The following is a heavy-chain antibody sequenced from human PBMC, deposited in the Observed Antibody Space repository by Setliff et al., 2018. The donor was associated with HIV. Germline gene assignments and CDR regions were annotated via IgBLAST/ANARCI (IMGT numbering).Heavy chain of an antibody. CDR1: GFAFSDHW. CDR2: ISPDATIA. J-gene: IGHJ4*02. CDR3: ATDYNRGAFWHL. Sequence: GVLRLSCTASGFAFSDHWIHWVRQVPGKGLVWVSHISPDATIAGSGDSVKGRFTMSRDNAKNTAYLHMYRLTVDDTGVYYCATDYNRGAFWHLWGQGTQVTVSS. D-gene: IGHD3-10*01. V-gene: IGHV3-74*01.